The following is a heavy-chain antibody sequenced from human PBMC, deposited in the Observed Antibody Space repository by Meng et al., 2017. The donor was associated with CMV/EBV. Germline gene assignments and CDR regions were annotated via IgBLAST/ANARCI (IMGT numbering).Heavy chain of an antibody. CDR3: EIYFYDYAMDV. J-gene: IGHJ6*02. CDR1: GGSFNTYY. CDR2: INHSGST. V-gene: IGHV4-34*01. Sequence: SETLSITCVIYGGSFNTYYWNWIRQPPGKGLEWIGEINHSGSTNYNPSLKSRVTVSVDTSKNQFSLRLSSVTAADTAVYYCEIYFYDYAMDVWGQGTTVTVSS.